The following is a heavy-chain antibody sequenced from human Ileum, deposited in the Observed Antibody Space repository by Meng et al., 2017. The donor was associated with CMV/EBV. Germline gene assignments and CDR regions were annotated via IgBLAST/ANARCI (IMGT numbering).Heavy chain of an antibody. CDR1: GFTFSDYY. Sequence: GESLKISCAASGFTFSDYYMSWIRQAPGKGLEWVSYISSSGSTIYYADSVKGRFTISRDNAKNSLYLQMNSLRAGDPAVYYCAREGGGVVPAAIRPFTIETSSYYYYGMDVWGQGTTVTVSS. V-gene: IGHV3-11*01. D-gene: IGHD2-2*01. CDR3: AREGGGVVPAAIRPFTIETSSYYYYGMDV. J-gene: IGHJ6*02. CDR2: ISSSGSTI.